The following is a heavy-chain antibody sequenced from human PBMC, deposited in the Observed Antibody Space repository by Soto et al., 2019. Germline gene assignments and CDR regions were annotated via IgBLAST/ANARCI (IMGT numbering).Heavy chain of an antibody. CDR1: GGTFSSYA. J-gene: IGHJ4*02. V-gene: IGHV1-69*01. Sequence: QVQLVQSGAEVKKPGSSVKVSCKASGGTFSSYAISWVRQAPGQGLEWMGGIIPIFGTANYAQKFQGRVTITADESTSTAHMELSSLRSEDTAVYYCARHLKGDILTGCDYWGQGTLVTVSS. CDR3: ARHLKGDILTGCDY. D-gene: IGHD3-9*01. CDR2: IIPIFGTA.